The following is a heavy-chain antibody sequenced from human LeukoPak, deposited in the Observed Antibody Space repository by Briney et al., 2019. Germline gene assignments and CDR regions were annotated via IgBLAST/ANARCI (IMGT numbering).Heavy chain of an antibody. CDR2: ISYDGSNK. CDR1: GFTFSSYG. D-gene: IGHD5-18*01. V-gene: IGHV3-30*03. J-gene: IGHJ4*02. Sequence: GRSLRLSCAASGFTFSSYGMHWVRQAPGKGLEWVAVISYDGSNKYYADSVKGRFTISRDNAKTSLYLQMNSLRAEDTAVYYCARDLSGVTGYTYGRGIDYWGQGTLVTVSS. CDR3: ARDLSGVTGYTYGRGIDY.